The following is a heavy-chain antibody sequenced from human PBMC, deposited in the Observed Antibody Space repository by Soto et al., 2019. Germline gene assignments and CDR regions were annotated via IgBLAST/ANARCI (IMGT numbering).Heavy chain of an antibody. J-gene: IGHJ5*02. Sequence: PSETLSLTCTVSGGSISGYYWTWIRQPPGKGLEWIGYIYYSGSTNYNPSLKSRVTISVDTSKNQFSLRLTSVTAADTAVYYCGKVRGSGTTGFDPWGKGTLVTVSS. CDR3: GKVRGSGTTGFDP. V-gene: IGHV4-59*01. CDR1: GGSISGYY. D-gene: IGHD3-10*01. CDR2: IYYSGST.